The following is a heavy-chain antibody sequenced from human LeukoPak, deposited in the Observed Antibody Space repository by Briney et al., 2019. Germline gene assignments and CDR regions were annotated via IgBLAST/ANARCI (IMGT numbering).Heavy chain of an antibody. CDR3: AKDLGVGAYLLFDYITSGLDS. V-gene: IGHV3-30*18. CDR1: GFSFSSYG. D-gene: IGHD2/OR15-2a*01. J-gene: IGHJ4*02. Sequence: GRSLGLSCAASGFSFSSYGMHWVRQAPGKGLEWVAVISYDGSNEHFADSVKGRFTVSRDNSKNTLYLQMNSLRPEDTAVYYCAKDLGVGAYLLFDYITSGLDSWGQGTLVTVSS. CDR2: ISYDGSNE.